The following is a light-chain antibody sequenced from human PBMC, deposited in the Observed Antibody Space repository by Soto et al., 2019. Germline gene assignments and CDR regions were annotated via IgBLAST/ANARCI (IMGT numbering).Light chain of an antibody. CDR3: HQRQSWPLT. J-gene: IGKJ1*01. V-gene: IGKV3-11*01. Sequence: EIVLTQSPATLSVSPGDSDTLSFRASQSVGPNLVLYQQRFGQSPRLLIYHVSTRATGVPARFSASGTGTDFTLAISDVQHEDFAVHYSHQRQSWPLTFGQGIKAEIK. CDR2: HVS. CDR1: QSVGPN.